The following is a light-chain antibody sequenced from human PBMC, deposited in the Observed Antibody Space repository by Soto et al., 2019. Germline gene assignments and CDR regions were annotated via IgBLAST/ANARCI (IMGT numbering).Light chain of an antibody. J-gene: IGKJ4*02. CDR3: MQGLRTPLT. CDR2: LGS. Sequence: DIVMTQFPLSLPVTPGEPASISCRSSQSLLHSDGYNYLDWYLQKPGQSPQLRIYLGSNRASGVPDRISGTRSGTHFTLKISRVEAEDIGVYYCMQGLRTPLTFGGGTKVEIK. V-gene: IGKV2-28*01. CDR1: QSLLHSDGYNY.